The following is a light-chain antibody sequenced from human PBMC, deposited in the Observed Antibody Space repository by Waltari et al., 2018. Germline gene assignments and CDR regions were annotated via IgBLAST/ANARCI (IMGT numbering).Light chain of an antibody. CDR2: GAS. V-gene: IGKV3-11*01. Sequence: IVLTQSPATLSLSPGDRATLSCRASQSVSNYLAWYQQKPGQPPRLLLYGASNRAAGIPDRFSGSGAGTDFTLTISSLDTEDVAVYFCQQRSNWPGLTFGGGTKVEIK. J-gene: IGKJ4*02. CDR1: QSVSNY. CDR3: QQRSNWPGLT.